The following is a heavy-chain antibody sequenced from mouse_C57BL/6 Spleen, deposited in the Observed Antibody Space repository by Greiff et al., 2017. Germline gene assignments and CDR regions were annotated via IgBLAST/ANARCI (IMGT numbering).Heavy chain of an antibody. J-gene: IGHJ2*01. CDR2: INPGSGGT. V-gene: IGHV1-54*01. CDR3: AIVDDGYPLFDY. CDR1: GYAFTNYL. D-gene: IGHD2-3*01. Sequence: QVQLQQSGAELVRPGTSVKVSCKASGYAFTNYLIEWVKQRPGQGLEWIGVINPGSGGTNYNEKFKGKATLTADKSSSTAYMQLSSLTSDDSAVYFCAIVDDGYPLFDYWGQGTTLTVSS.